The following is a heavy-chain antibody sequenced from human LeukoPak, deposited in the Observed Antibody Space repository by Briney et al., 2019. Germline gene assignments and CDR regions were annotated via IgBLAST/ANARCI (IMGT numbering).Heavy chain of an antibody. D-gene: IGHD3-22*01. Sequence: PGGSLRLSCAASGLTVSSNCMSWVRQAPGKGLEWGSFIYSGGNTYYADSVKGRFTIYRDNSKNTFHLQMNSLRAEDTAVYYCARRAGDYSHPYDYWGQGTLVTVSS. V-gene: IGHV3-53*01. J-gene: IGHJ4*02. CDR3: ARRAGDYSHPYDY. CDR1: GLTVSSNC. CDR2: IYSGGNT.